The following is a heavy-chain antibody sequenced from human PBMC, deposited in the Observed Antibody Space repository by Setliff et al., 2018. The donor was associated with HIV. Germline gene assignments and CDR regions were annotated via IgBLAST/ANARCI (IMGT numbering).Heavy chain of an antibody. D-gene: IGHD2-21*01. CDR3: ARDHQTMLWLDY. V-gene: IGHV1-69*10. Sequence: SVKVSCKASGYTFTRYDINWVRQATGQGLEWMGGVTPILHTTNYAQKFQGRVTITADISTRTVYMELSSLTSEDTAIYYCARDHQTMLWLDYWGQGTLVTVSS. J-gene: IGHJ4*02. CDR2: VTPILHTT. CDR1: GYTFTRYD.